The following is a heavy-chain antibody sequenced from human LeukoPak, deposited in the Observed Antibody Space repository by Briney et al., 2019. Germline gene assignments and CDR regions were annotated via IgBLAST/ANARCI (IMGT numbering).Heavy chain of an antibody. D-gene: IGHD1-1*01. V-gene: IGHV3-74*01. J-gene: IGHJ4*02. CDR3: ARGFHWNDDGFAPTDY. CDR1: GFTFSSSA. CDR2: INRDGSSS. Sequence: GGSLRLSCAASGFTFSSSAMSWVRQVPGKGLVWVSRINRDGSSSTYADSVKGRFTISRDNAKNTLYLQVNSLRVEDTAVYYCARGFHWNDDGFAPTDYWGQGTLVTVSS.